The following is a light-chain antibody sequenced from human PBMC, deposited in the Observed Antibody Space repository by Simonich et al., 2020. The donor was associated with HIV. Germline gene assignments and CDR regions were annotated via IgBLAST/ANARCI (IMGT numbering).Light chain of an antibody. CDR1: NSDVGGYNY. CDR2: DCS. V-gene: IGLV2-11*01. J-gene: IGLJ2*01. Sequence: QSALTQPPSVSGSPGQSVTISCTGTNSDVGGYNYFSWYQQTPGKAPKLMIYDCSKRPSGVPDRFSGSKSGNTASLTISGLQAEDEADYYCCSYAGSYTFVVFGGGTKLTVL. CDR3: CSYAGSYTFVV.